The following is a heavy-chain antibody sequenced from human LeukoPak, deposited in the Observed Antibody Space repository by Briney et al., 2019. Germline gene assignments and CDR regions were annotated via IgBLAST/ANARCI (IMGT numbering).Heavy chain of an antibody. CDR3: ARPLSSSWYDAFDI. D-gene: IGHD6-13*01. CDR2: INYSGST. Sequence: PSETLSLTCSVSGGPITSYYWTWIRQPPGKGLEWIGYINYSGSTNYNPSLKGRVTISVDTSKNQFSLKLSSVTAADTAVYYCARPLSSSWYDAFDIWGQGTMVTVSS. V-gene: IGHV4-59*01. J-gene: IGHJ3*02. CDR1: GGPITSYY.